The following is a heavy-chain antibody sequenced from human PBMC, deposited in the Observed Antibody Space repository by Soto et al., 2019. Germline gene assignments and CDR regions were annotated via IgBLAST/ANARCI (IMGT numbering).Heavy chain of an antibody. D-gene: IGHD3-10*01. CDR1: EFTFSRHG. CDR3: ARERTFGDNKHNYMDV. CDR2: IWSDGSNE. J-gene: IGHJ6*03. V-gene: IGHV3-33*01. Sequence: QVQLVESGGGVVQPGRSLRLSCAESEFTFSRHGMHWVRQAPGKGLQWVGVIWSDGSNEVYADSVKGRFIISRDNSKNILYLQMNSLRAEDTGVYYCARERTFGDNKHNYMDVWGTGITVTVSS.